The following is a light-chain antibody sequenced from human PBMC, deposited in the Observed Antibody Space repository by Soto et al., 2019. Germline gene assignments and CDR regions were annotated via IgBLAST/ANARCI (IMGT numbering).Light chain of an antibody. Sequence: QSVLTQPPSASGTPGQRITISCSGSSSNIGSNTVNWYQQLPGTSPKLLMFANNQRPAGVPDRFSGSKSGTSASLAISGLQFEDEGDYYCAAWDDSLKGVFGGGTKLTVL. V-gene: IGLV1-44*01. J-gene: IGLJ3*02. CDR3: AAWDDSLKGV. CDR2: ANN. CDR1: SSNIGSNT.